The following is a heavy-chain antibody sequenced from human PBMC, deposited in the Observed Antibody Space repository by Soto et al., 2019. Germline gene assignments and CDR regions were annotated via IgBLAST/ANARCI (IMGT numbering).Heavy chain of an antibody. CDR2: IYHSGST. D-gene: IGHD6-13*01. V-gene: IGHV4-59*08. CDR3: ARRLGSSWYFDY. CDR1: GDSISNDY. J-gene: IGHJ4*02. Sequence: QVQLQESGPGLVKSSETLSLTCTVSGDSISNDYWSWIRQPPGKGLEWIGYIYHSGSTSYNPSLKSRVTMSVDTSKNQFSLRLSSVTAADTAVYYCARRLGSSWYFDYWGQGILVTVSS.